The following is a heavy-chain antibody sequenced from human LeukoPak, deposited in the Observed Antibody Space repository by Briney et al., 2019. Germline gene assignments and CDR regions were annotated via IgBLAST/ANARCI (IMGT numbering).Heavy chain of an antibody. D-gene: IGHD3-10*01. CDR3: ARHSEAHYYGSGSKNWYFDL. CDR2: IYPGDSDT. V-gene: IGHV5-51*01. CDR1: GYSFTSYW. Sequence: GESLKISCKGSGYSFTSYWIGWVRQMPGKGLEWMGIIYPGDSDTRYSPSFQGQVTISADKSISTAYLQWSSLKASDTAMYYCARHSEAHYYGSGSKNWYFDLWGRGTLVTVSS. J-gene: IGHJ2*01.